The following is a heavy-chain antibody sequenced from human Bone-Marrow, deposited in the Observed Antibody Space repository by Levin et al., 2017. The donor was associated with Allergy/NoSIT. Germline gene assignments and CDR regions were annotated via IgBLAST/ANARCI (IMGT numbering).Heavy chain of an antibody. CDR2: IDPSDSYT. J-gene: IGHJ3*02. V-gene: IGHV5-10-1*01. Sequence: GESLKISCKGSGYSFTSYWINWVRQMPGKGLEWMGRIDPSDSYTSYRPSFQGHVAISADKSISTAYLQWSSLKASDTAMYYCARPGDCSGGSCLKYPPDAFDIWGQGTMVTVSS. CDR3: ARPGDCSGGSCLKYPPDAFDI. CDR1: GYSFTSYW. D-gene: IGHD2-15*01.